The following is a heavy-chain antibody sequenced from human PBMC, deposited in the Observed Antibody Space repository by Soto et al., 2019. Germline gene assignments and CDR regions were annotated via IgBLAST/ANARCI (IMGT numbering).Heavy chain of an antibody. V-gene: IGHV4-34*02. CDR3: ARTDIVTTNWFDP. Sequence: QVHLQQWGAGLLRPSETLSLTCAVYGESFIGYYWTWIRQPPGKGLEWIGEINHRGSTIYNPSLKSRVTMSIDTSKNQFSLKLSSVTAADTSVYYCARTDIVTTNWFDPWGQGTLVTFSA. J-gene: IGHJ5*02. CDR1: GESFIGYY. CDR2: INHRGST. D-gene: IGHD5-12*01.